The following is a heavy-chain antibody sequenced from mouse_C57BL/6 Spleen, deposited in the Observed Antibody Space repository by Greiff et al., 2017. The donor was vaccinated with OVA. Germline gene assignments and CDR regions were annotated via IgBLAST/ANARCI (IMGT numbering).Heavy chain of an antibody. D-gene: IGHD1-1*01. V-gene: IGHV1-80*01. CDR3: AREGITTVVARKGYFDY. Sequence: QVQLKQSGAELVKPGASVKISCKASGYAFSSYWMNWVKQRPGKGLEWIGQIYPGDGDTNYNGKFKGKATLTADKSSSTAYMQLSSLTSEDSAVYFCAREGITTVVARKGYFDYWGQGTTLTVSS. CDR1: GYAFSSYW. CDR2: IYPGDGDT. J-gene: IGHJ2*01.